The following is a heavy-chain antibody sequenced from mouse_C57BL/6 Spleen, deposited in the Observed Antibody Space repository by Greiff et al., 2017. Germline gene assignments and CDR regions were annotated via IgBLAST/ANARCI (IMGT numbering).Heavy chain of an antibody. J-gene: IGHJ1*03. CDR3: ARRGDAWYFDV. Sequence: EVQLQQSGPELVKPGASVKISCKASGYTFTDYYMNWVKQSHGKSLEWIGDINPNNGGTSYNQKFKGKATLTVDKSSSTAYMELRSLTSEDSAVYYWARRGDAWYFDVWGTGTTVTVSS. V-gene: IGHV1-26*01. CDR2: INPNNGGT. CDR1: GYTFTDYY.